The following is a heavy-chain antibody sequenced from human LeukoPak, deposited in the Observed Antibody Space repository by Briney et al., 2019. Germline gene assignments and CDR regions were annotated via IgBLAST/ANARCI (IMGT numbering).Heavy chain of an antibody. D-gene: IGHD6-13*01. CDR2: IDPSDSYT. Sequence: GESLRISCKGSGYSFTSYWITWVRQMPGKGLEWMGRIDPSDSYTTYSPSFQGHVTISADKSISTAYLQWNNLKASDTALYYCACATDIASASTDYWGQGTLVTVSS. V-gene: IGHV5-10-1*01. CDR3: ACATDIASASTDY. CDR1: GYSFTSYW. J-gene: IGHJ4*02.